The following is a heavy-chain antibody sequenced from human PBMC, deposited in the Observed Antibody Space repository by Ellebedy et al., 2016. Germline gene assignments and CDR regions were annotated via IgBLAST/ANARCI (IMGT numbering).Heavy chain of an antibody. Sequence: SETLSLXCAVYGGSFSGYYWSWIRQPPGKGLEWIGEINHSGSTNYNPSLKSRVTISVDTSKNQFSLKLSSVTAADTAVYYCARGLIRRVVPAAINRWFNPWGQGTLVTVSS. CDR3: ARGLIRRVVPAAINRWFNP. CDR1: GGSFSGYY. J-gene: IGHJ5*02. D-gene: IGHD2-2*02. V-gene: IGHV4-34*01. CDR2: INHSGST.